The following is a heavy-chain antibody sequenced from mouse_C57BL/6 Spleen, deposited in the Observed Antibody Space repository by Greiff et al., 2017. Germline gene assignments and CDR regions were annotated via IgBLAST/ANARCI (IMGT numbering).Heavy chain of an antibody. CDR3: TRNHFTSTYYIDY. J-gene: IGHJ2*01. D-gene: IGHD1-1*01. CDR2: ISSGGDYI. CDR1: GFTFSSYA. V-gene: IGHV5-9-1*02. Sequence: EVMLVESGAGLVKPGGSLKLSCAASGFTFSSYAMSWVRQTPEQRLEWVAYISSGGDYIYYADTVKGRFTISRDNARNTLYLQMSSLKSEDTAMYYCTRNHFTSTYYIDYWGQGTTLTVSS.